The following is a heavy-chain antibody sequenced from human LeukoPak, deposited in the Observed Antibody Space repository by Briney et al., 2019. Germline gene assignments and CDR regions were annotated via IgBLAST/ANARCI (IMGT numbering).Heavy chain of an antibody. J-gene: IGHJ4*02. CDR3: AMYNYDTSGFDY. V-gene: IGHV4-4*07. CDR2: IYTGGST. D-gene: IGHD3-22*01. CDR1: GGSVGSFSIYY. Sequence: SETLSLTCSVSGGSVGSFSIYYWSWVRQPSGKALEWIGRIYTGGSTSTSYNPSLKSRVSISVDKSKNHFSLSLRSVTAADTAVYYCAMYNYDTSGFDYWGQGTRVTVSS.